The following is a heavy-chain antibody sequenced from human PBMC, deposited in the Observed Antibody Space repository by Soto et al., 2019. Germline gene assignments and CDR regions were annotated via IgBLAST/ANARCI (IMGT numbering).Heavy chain of an antibody. CDR3: GRGRSGQIVVFY. CDR2: IGPESGAT. V-gene: IGHV1-2*02. D-gene: IGHD1-26*01. J-gene: IGHJ4*02. Sequence: VKVSCKASGYTFTGHYIHWVRQAPEQGPEWMGEIGPESGATRYAQKFQGRVTMTRDTSITTVYMELKNLSPDDTAVYYCGRGRSGQIVVFYWGQGTPVTVSS. CDR1: GYTFTGHY.